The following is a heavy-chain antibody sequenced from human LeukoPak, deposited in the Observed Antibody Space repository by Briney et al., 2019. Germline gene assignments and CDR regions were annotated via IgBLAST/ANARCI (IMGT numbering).Heavy chain of an antibody. CDR1: GGTFSSYA. Sequence: SVKVSCKASGGTFSSYAISWVRQAPGQGLEWMGGIIPIFGTANYAQKFRGRVTITADESTSTAYMELSSLRSEDTAVYYCARAIEYCSSTSCYLEGYYYYGMDVWGQGTTVTVSS. CDR2: IIPIFGTA. D-gene: IGHD2-2*01. V-gene: IGHV1-69*13. CDR3: ARAIEYCSSTSCYLEGYYYYGMDV. J-gene: IGHJ6*02.